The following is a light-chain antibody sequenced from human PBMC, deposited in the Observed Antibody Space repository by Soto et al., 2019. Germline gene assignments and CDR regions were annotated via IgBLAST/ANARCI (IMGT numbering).Light chain of an antibody. CDR2: KAS. V-gene: IGKV1-5*03. Sequence: DVQMTQSPSTLSASVGDRVTIACRASQSISSWFAWYHQKLGKAPNLLIYKASTLESRVPSNFSSSESGTEFTLTIRSLQPEDLAPYYCQQYTSYPCTFGQGTRV. CDR1: QSISSW. J-gene: IGKJ1*01. CDR3: QQYTSYPCT.